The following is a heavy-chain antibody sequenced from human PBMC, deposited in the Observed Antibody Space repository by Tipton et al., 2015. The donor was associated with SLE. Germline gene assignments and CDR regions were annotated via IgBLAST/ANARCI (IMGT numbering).Heavy chain of an antibody. CDR3: ARAGMITFGGIGY. CDR1: GYSISSGYY. CDR2: IYHSGNT. Sequence: TLSLTCDVSGYSISSGYYWGWIRQPPGKGLEWIGSIYHSGNTYYNPSLKSRVTISVDTSKNQFSLKLSSVTAADTAVYYCARAGMITFGGIGYWGQGSLVTVSS. D-gene: IGHD3-16*01. V-gene: IGHV4-38-2*01. J-gene: IGHJ4*02.